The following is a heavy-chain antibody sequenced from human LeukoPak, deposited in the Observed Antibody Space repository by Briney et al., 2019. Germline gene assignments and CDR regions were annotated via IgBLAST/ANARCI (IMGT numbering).Heavy chain of an antibody. V-gene: IGHV3-30*01. D-gene: IGHD6-19*01. CDR3: ARLGGGGWYLDY. CDR2: ISNDGSKK. Sequence: PGGSLRLSCAASGFTFSTYAMHWVRQAPGKGLEWVAVISNDGSKKYYADSVKGRFTIPRDNSKNTLYLQMNSLRAEDTAVYYCARLGGGGWYLDYWGQGTLVTVSS. J-gene: IGHJ4*02. CDR1: GFTFSTYA.